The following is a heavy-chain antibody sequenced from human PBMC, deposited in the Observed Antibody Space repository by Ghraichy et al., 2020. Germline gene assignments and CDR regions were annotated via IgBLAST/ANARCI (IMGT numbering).Heavy chain of an antibody. Sequence: GGSLRLSCTASGFIFSTYSMNWVRQAPGKGLEWVSYIRDSSRTKYYANSVKGRFTISRDNAKNSLFLQMSSLRPEDTAVYYCARLLWGTHPINSWGQGTLVTVSS. V-gene: IGHV3-48*04. CDR3: ARLLWGTHPINS. D-gene: IGHD3-16*01. J-gene: IGHJ4*02. CDR1: GFIFSTYS. CDR2: IRDSSRTK.